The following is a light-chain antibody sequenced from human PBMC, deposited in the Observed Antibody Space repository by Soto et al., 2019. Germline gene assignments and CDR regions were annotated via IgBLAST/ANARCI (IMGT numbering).Light chain of an antibody. J-gene: IGLJ1*01. CDR2: EVS. Sequence: QSALTQPPSASGSPGQSVTISCTGTSSDVGGYNYVSWYQQHPGKAPKLMIYEVSKRPSGVPDRFSGSKSGNTASLTVSGLQAEDEADYYCSSYAGSNYVFGTGTKLNVL. V-gene: IGLV2-8*01. CDR1: SSDVGGYNY. CDR3: SSYAGSNYV.